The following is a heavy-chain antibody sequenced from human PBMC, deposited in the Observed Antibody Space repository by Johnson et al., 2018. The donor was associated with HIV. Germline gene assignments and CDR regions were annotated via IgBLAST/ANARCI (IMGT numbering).Heavy chain of an antibody. J-gene: IGHJ3*02. CDR2: IWYDGSNK. V-gene: IGHV3-33*01. D-gene: IGHD4/OR15-4a*01. CDR3: AREWVLTTGAFDI. Sequence: QVQLVESGGGVVQPGRSLRLSCAASGFTFSSYGMHWVRQAPGKGLEWVAVIWYDGSNKYYVDSVKGRFTISRDNAKNSLYRQMNSLRAEDTAVYYCAREWVLTTGAFDIWGQGTMVTVSS. CDR1: GFTFSSYG.